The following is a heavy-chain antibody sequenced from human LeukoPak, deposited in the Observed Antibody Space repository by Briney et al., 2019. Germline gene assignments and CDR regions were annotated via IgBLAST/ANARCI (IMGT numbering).Heavy chain of an antibody. CDR3: ARSLAPDGFYFDY. CDR1: GFTFSSYG. CDR2: IRYDGSNK. J-gene: IGHJ4*02. Sequence: PGGSLRLSCAASGFTFSSYGMHWVRQAPGKGLEWVAFIRYDGSNKYYADSVKGRFTISRDNSKNTLYLQMNSLRAEDTAVYYCARSLAPDGFYFDYWGQGTLVTVSS. V-gene: IGHV3-30*02.